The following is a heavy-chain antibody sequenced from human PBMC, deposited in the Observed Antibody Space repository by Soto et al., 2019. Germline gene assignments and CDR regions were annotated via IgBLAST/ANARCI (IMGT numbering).Heavy chain of an antibody. J-gene: IGHJ4*02. CDR1: GFTFSTYG. V-gene: IGHV3-30*18. CDR3: AKTITTYSGDSRGRGALVDY. CDR2: ISSDGKSE. D-gene: IGHD3-22*01. Sequence: QVQLVESGGGVVQPGRSLRLSCAASGFTFSTYGMHWVRQPPGKGLEWVAVISSDGKSEHYADPVKGRSSISRDNSKNTLSLQMNSLRVEDTAVYYCAKTITTYSGDSRGRGALVDYWGQGTLVTVSS.